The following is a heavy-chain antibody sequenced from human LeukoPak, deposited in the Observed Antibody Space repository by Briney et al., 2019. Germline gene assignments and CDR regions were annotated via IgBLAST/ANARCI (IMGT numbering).Heavy chain of an antibody. Sequence: PGGSLRLSCAASGFTFSSYAMSWVRQAPGKGLEWVSTIIGSGNTAYYADSVKGRFAISRDNSKNTLFLQMNSLRADDTAVYYCAKLGSYYYDASGCPRNWGQGTLVTVSS. D-gene: IGHD3-22*01. CDR2: IIGSGNTA. J-gene: IGHJ4*02. V-gene: IGHV3-23*01. CDR3: AKLGSYYYDASGCPRN. CDR1: GFTFSSYA.